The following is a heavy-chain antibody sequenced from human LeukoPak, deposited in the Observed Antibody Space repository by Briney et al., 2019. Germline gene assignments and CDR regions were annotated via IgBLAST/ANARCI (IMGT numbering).Heavy chain of an antibody. Sequence: ARSRRLSCAASGFALSSHWMTWVRQVPGRGEGWVANVNRNGIETYYQDSVRGRFTISKDNAKNAQYLQMNSLRAEDTALYHGARNNGMVVWGQGTMVIVSS. V-gene: IGHV3-7*01. CDR2: VNRNGIET. J-gene: IGHJ6*02. CDR1: GFALSSHW. CDR3: ARNNGMVV.